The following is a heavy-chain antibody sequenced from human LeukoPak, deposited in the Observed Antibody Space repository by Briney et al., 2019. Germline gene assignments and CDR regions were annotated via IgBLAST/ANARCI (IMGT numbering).Heavy chain of an antibody. CDR1: GYRFTNFG. Sequence: ASVKVSCKASGYRFTNFGITWVRQAPGQGLEWMGWTTPYDDNPEYGKKFQGRVTMTTGTSTDTAYLEVSSLRPDDTAVYYCAKVDPPIIAGARGDAFGIWGQGTLVTVSS. CDR2: TTPYDDNP. J-gene: IGHJ3*02. D-gene: IGHD1-26*01. V-gene: IGHV1-18*01. CDR3: AKVDPPIIAGARGDAFGI.